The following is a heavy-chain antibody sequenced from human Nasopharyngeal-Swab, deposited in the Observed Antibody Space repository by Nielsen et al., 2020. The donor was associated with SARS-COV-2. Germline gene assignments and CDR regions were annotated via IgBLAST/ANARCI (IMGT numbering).Heavy chain of an antibody. CDR2: TSYRSRWFT. CDR3: ARHISSSRAYFDF. J-gene: IGHJ4*02. V-gene: IGHV6-1*01. CDR1: GDSVSNSNNS. D-gene: IGHD6-6*01. Sequence: SQTLSLTCVISGDSVSNSNNSWSWIRQSPSRGLEWLGRTSYRSRWFTDYAPSVESRITINPDTSKNQLSLLVNSVTPEDTAVYYCARHISSSRAYFDFWGQGTLVTVSS.